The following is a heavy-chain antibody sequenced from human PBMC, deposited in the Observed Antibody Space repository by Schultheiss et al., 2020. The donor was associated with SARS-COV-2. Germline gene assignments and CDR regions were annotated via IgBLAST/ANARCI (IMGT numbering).Heavy chain of an antibody. CDR1: GYTFTSYG. V-gene: IGHV1-18*01. D-gene: IGHD6-13*01. CDR3: ARDSGWYGHGMDV. Sequence: ASVKVSCKASGYTFTSYGISWVRQAPGQGLEWMGWISGYKDNTKYAQKFQGSVTMTTDTSTSTAYMELRSLRSDDTAVYYCARDSGWYGHGMDVWGQGTTVTVSS. J-gene: IGHJ6*02. CDR2: ISGYKDNT.